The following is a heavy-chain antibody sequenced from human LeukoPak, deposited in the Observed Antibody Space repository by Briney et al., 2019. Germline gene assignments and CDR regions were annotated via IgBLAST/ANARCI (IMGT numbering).Heavy chain of an antibody. Sequence: SGTLSLTCAVSGGSISSSNWWSWVRQPPGKGLEWIGEIYHSGSTNYNPSLKSRVTISVDKSKNQFSLKLSSVTAADTAVYYCARDHTYYYDSSGYYYGYWGQGTLVTVSS. CDR1: GGSISSSNW. D-gene: IGHD3-22*01. CDR2: IYHSGST. V-gene: IGHV4-4*02. CDR3: ARDHTYYYDSSGYYYGY. J-gene: IGHJ4*02.